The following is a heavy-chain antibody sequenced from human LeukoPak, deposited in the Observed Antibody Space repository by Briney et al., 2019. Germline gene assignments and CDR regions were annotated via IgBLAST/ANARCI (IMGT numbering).Heavy chain of an antibody. D-gene: IGHD2-21*02. CDR1: GLTFSDHS. J-gene: IGHJ3*02. CDR3: VHSVTASTTGAI. Sequence: QAGGSLRLSCATSGLTFSDHSMDWVRQAPGKGLEWVGRTRSKPYSYTTQYAASVKGRFTISRDDSKNSLYLQMNSLEPEDTAVYYCVHSVTASTTGAIWGQGTMVTVSS. CDR2: TRSKPYSYTT. V-gene: IGHV3-72*01.